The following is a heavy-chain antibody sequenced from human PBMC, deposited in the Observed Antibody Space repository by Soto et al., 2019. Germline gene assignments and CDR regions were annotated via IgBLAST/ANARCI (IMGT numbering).Heavy chain of an antibody. CDR2: MSYDGSNK. J-gene: IGHJ1*01. V-gene: IGHV3-30-3*01. CDR3: ARDGGAY. Sequence: QVQLVESGGGVVQPGRYLRVSCAASGITFNSYAMHWVRRAPGKGLEWMAVMSYDGSNKYYADSVKGRFTISRDNSKNTLYLQMNSLRPEDTALYYCARDGGAYWGQGTLVIVSS. CDR1: GITFNSYA. D-gene: IGHD3-16*01.